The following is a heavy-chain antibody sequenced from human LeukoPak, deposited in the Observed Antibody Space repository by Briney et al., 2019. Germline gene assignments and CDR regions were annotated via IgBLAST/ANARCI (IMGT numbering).Heavy chain of an antibody. CDR1: GGSISSYY. Sequence: SETLSLTCTVSGGSISSYYWSWIRQPPGKGLEWIGYIYYSGSTNYNPSLKSRVTMSVDTSKNQFSLKLSSVTAADTAVYYCARDVKRNWFDPWGQGTLVTVSS. CDR2: IYYSGST. CDR3: ARDVKRNWFDP. D-gene: IGHD1-1*01. J-gene: IGHJ5*02. V-gene: IGHV4-59*01.